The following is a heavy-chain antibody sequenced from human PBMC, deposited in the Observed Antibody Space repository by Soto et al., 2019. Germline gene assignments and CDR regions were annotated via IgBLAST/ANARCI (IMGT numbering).Heavy chain of an antibody. CDR1: GFTFSSYG. CDR2: ISYDGSNK. D-gene: IGHD3-22*01. CDR3: AKDLTLFYYDSSGYYPMRLDY. J-gene: IGHJ4*02. V-gene: IGHV3-30*18. Sequence: GGSLRLSCAASGFTFSSYGMHWVRQAPGKGLEWVAVISYDGSNKYYADSVKGRFTISRDNSKNTLYLQMNSLRAEDTAVYYCAKDLTLFYYDSSGYYPMRLDYWGQGTLVTVSS.